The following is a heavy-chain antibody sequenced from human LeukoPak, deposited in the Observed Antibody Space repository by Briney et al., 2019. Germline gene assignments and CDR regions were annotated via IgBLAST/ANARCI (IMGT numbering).Heavy chain of an antibody. Sequence: GGSLRLSCAASGFTFSSYEMNWVRQAPGKGLEWVGRIRNREKSYTIEYAASVKGRFTISRDDSKNSLYLQMNSLKTEDTAVYYCARRFSGIYSGIDYWGQGTLVTVSS. CDR3: ARRFSGIYSGIDY. V-gene: IGHV3-72*01. CDR2: IRNREKSYTI. D-gene: IGHD1-26*01. CDR1: GFTFSSYE. J-gene: IGHJ4*02.